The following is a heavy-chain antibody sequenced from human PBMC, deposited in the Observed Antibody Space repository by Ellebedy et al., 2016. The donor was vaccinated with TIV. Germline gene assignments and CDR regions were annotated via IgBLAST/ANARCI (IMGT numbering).Heavy chain of an antibody. D-gene: IGHD2-21*01. CDR1: WFTFTSYD. Sequence: GESLKISCAASWFTFTSYDMHWVCQATGKGLEWLSSFGTAGDTYYPGSVNGRFTISRENAKNSLYLQITSLRAEDTAVYYCARVRFGDTAVDYWGQGTLVTVSS. CDR3: ARVRFGDTAVDY. CDR2: FGTAGDT. V-gene: IGHV3-13*01. J-gene: IGHJ4*03.